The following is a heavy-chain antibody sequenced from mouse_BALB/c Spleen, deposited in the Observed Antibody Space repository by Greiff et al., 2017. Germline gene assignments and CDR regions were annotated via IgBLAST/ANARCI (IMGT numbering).Heavy chain of an antibody. Sequence: VQLQQSGPELVKPGASVKMSCKASGYTFTSYYIHWVKQRPGQGLEWIGWIYPGDGSTKYNEKFKGKTTLTADKSSSTAYMLLSSLTSEDSAIYFCARSGNYYFDYWGQGTTLTVSS. J-gene: IGHJ2*01. CDR1: GYTFTSYY. V-gene: IGHV1S56*01. CDR2: IYPGDGST. D-gene: IGHD2-1*01. CDR3: ARSGNYYFDY.